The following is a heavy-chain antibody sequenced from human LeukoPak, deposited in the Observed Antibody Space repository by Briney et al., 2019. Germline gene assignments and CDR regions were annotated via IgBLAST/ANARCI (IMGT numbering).Heavy chain of an antibody. CDR3: ARFDYSGNYYSRLVYYYHMGV. Sequence: GASVKVSCKASGYTFTNYGINWVRQAPGHGLEWMGWISVYSGNTNYAQKLQGRVTMTTETSTNTAYMELRSLISDDTAVYYCARFDYSGNYYSRLVYYYHMGVWGKGTTVTVSS. D-gene: IGHD3-10*01. CDR2: ISVYSGNT. J-gene: IGHJ6*03. V-gene: IGHV1-18*01. CDR1: GYTFTNYG.